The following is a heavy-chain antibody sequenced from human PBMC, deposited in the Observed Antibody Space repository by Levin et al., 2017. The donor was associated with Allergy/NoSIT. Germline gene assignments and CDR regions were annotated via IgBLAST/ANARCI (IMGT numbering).Heavy chain of an antibody. CDR3: ASVGYCSGGSCDWFDP. CDR1: GGSFSGYY. J-gene: IGHJ5*02. CDR2: INHSGST. D-gene: IGHD2-15*01. V-gene: IGHV4-34*01. Sequence: SQTLSLTCAVYGGSFSGYYWSWIRQPPGKGLEWIGEINHSGSTNYNPSLKSRVTISVDTSKNQFSLKLSSVTAADTAVYYCASVGYCSGGSCDWFDPWGQGTLVTVSS.